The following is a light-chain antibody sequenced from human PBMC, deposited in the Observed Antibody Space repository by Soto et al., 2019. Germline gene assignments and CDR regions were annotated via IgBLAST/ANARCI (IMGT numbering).Light chain of an antibody. J-gene: IGKJ4*01. Sequence: DIQMTQSPSTLSASVGDRVTITCRASQSISSWLAWYQQKPGKAPKLLIYKASSLESGVPSRFSGSGSGTEFTLTISSLQPDDFATYYCQQYYSYSGLTFGGGTKVEIK. CDR3: QQYYSYSGLT. CDR1: QSISSW. CDR2: KAS. V-gene: IGKV1-5*03.